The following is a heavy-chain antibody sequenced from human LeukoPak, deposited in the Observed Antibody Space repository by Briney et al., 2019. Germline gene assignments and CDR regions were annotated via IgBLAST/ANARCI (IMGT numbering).Heavy chain of an antibody. CDR2: INHSGST. D-gene: IGHD3-10*01. CDR1: GGSFSGYY. V-gene: IGHV4-34*01. CDR3: ARHVLSGAVDY. Sequence: PSETLSLTCAVYGGSFSGYYWSWIRQPPGKGLEWIGEINHSGSTNYNPSLKSRVTISVDTSKNQFSLKLSSVTAADTAVYYCARHVLSGAVDYWGQGTLVTVSS. J-gene: IGHJ4*02.